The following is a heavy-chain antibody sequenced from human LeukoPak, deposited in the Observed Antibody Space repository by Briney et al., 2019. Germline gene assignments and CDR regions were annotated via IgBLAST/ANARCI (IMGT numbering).Heavy chain of an antibody. Sequence: SETLSLTCTVSGGSISSSSYYWGWIRQPPGKGLEWIGTIFYSGSTYYNPSLKSRVTISVDTSNNQFSLKLSSVTAADTAVYYCARPGVLTSHYFDYWGQGTLVTVSS. CDR2: IFYSGST. D-gene: IGHD2-21*02. CDR3: ARPGVLTSHYFDY. J-gene: IGHJ4*02. CDR1: GGSISSSSYY. V-gene: IGHV4-39*01.